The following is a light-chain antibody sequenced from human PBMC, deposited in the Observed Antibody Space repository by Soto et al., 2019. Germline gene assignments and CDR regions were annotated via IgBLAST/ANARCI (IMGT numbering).Light chain of an antibody. V-gene: IGLV2-11*01. CDR2: DVS. J-gene: IGLJ2*01. CDR1: SSDVGGYNY. Sequence: QSALTQPRSVSGSPGQSVTISCTGTSSDVGGYNYVSWYQQHPGKAPKLMIYDVSKRPSGVPDRFSGSKSGNTASLTISGLQAEDEADYYCCSYAGSDRVFGGGTKLTVI. CDR3: CSYAGSDRV.